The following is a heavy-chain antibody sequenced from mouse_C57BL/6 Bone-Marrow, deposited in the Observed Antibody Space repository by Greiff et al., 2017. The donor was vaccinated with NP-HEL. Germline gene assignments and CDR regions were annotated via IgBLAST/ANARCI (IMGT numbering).Heavy chain of an antibody. V-gene: IGHV1-81*01. Sequence: QVHVKQSGAELARPGASVKLSCKASGYTFTSYGISWVKQRTGQGLEWIGEIYPRSGNTYYNEKFKGKATLTADKSSSTAYMELRSLTSEDSAVYFCARGDGYGSAWFAYWGQGTLVTVSA. CDR2: IYPRSGNT. CDR3: ARGDGYGSAWFAY. J-gene: IGHJ3*01. D-gene: IGHD2-2*01. CDR1: GYTFTSYG.